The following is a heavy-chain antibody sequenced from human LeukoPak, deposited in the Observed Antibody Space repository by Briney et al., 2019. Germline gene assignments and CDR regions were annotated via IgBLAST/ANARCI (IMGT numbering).Heavy chain of an antibody. CDR1: GFTFNTYA. CDR2: ISFDGSNK. CDR3: ARESGYSYGRFDY. D-gene: IGHD5-18*01. Sequence: GRSLRLSCAASGFTFNTYAMHWVRQAPGKGLGWVAVISFDGSNKYYADSVKGRFTISRDNSKNTMYMKVNSLRAEDTAVYYCARESGYSYGRFDYWGQGTLVTVSS. V-gene: IGHV3-30*04. J-gene: IGHJ4*02.